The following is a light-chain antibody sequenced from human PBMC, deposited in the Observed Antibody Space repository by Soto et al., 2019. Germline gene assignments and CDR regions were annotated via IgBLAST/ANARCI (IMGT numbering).Light chain of an antibody. J-gene: IGKJ1*01. CDR3: QQYGSSPRWT. V-gene: IGKV3-20*01. CDR2: QAS. Sequence: EIVLTQSAAPLSSFTGDRGTLSCRASQYVNTRLAWYQHSPGQAPRTLIYQASIRAAGIPDRFSGSGSGTDFTLTISRLEPEDFAVYYCQQYGSSPRWTFGQGTKVDNK. CDR1: QYVNTR.